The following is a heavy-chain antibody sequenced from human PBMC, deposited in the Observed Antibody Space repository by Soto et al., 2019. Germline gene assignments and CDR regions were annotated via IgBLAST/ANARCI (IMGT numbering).Heavy chain of an antibody. J-gene: IGHJ6*03. Sequence: SVKVSCKASGFTFTSSAMQWVRQARGQRLEWIGWIVVGSGNTNYAQKFQERVTITRDMSTSTAYMELSSLRSEDTAVYYCAAAGYAYYDFWSGQQFGYYYYYMDVWGKGTTVTVSS. D-gene: IGHD3-3*01. V-gene: IGHV1-58*02. CDR3: AAAGYAYYDFWSGQQFGYYYYYMDV. CDR1: GFTFTSSA. CDR2: IVVGSGNT.